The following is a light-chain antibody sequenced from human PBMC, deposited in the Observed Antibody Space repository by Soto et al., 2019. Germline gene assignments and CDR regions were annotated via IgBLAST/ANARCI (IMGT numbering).Light chain of an antibody. J-gene: IGLJ1*01. CDR3: TSYTGDDFTFV. CDR2: RND. CDR1: SSNIGTHY. V-gene: IGLV1-47*01. Sequence: QSVLTQPPSASGTPGQRVTISCSGSSSNIGTHYVYWYQQFPGTAPKVLIHRNDRRPSGVPDRFSASKSGNTASLIVSGLQPDDEAEYHCTSYTGDDFTFVFGTGTKVTVL.